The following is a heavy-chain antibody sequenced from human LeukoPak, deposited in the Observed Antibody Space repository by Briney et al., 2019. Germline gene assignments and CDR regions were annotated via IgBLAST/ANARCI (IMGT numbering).Heavy chain of an antibody. Sequence: EASVKVSCKASGYTFTSYGISWVRQAPGQGLEWMGWISAYNGNTNYAQKFQGRVTMTRNTSISTAYMELSRLRSEDTAVYYCVTGTSQQLNPAYWGQGTLVTVSS. CDR1: GYTFTSYG. D-gene: IGHD6-13*01. CDR3: VTGTSQQLNPAY. CDR2: ISAYNGNT. V-gene: IGHV1-18*01. J-gene: IGHJ4*02.